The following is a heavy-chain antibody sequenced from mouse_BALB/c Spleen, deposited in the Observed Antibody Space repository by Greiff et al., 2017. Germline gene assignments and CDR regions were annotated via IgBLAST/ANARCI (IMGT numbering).Heavy chain of an antibody. Sequence: EVHLVESGGGLVQPGGSLRLSCATSGFTFTDYYMSWVRQPPGKALEWLGFIRNKANGYTTEYSASVKGRFTISRDNSQSILYLQMNTLRAEDSATYYCARDGSFAYWGQGTLVTVSA. V-gene: IGHV7-3*02. CDR1: GFTFTDYY. CDR3: ARDGSFAY. CDR2: IRNKANGYTT. J-gene: IGHJ3*01.